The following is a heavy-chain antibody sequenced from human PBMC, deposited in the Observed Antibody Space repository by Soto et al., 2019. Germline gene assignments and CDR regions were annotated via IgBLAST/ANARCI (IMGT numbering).Heavy chain of an antibody. CDR2: IGTAGDT. V-gene: IGHV3-13*01. Sequence: PGGSLRLSCAASGFTFSSYDMHWVRQATGKGLEWVSAIGTAGDTYYPGSVKGRFTISRENAKNSLYLQMNSLRAGDTAVYYCARGYCTNGVCWGGYYGMDVWGQGTTVTFSS. CDR3: ARGYCTNGVCWGGYYGMDV. CDR1: GFTFSSYD. J-gene: IGHJ6*02. D-gene: IGHD2-8*01.